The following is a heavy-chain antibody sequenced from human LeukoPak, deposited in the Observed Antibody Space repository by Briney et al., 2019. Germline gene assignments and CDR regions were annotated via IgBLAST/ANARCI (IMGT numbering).Heavy chain of an antibody. J-gene: IGHJ4*02. CDR1: GFTFSSYG. D-gene: IGHD5-24*01. CDR3: AKDRWLQFDY. V-gene: IGHV3-30*19. Sequence: PGGSLRLSCAASGFTFSSYGMHRVRQAPGKGLEWVAVISYDGSNKYYADSVRGRFTISRDNSKNTLYLQMNSLRAEDTAVYYCAKDRWLQFDYWGQGTLVTVSS. CDR2: ISYDGSNK.